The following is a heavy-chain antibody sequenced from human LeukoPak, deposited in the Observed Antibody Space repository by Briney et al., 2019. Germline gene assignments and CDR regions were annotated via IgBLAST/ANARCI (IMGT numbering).Heavy chain of an antibody. D-gene: IGHD3-10*01. J-gene: IGHJ4*02. V-gene: IGHV3-74*01. Sequence: QPGGSLRLSCAASGFTFTNHWMHWVRQAPGKGLVWVSRIRPDGRETNHADSVKGRFTISRDNAKNTLYLQMNSLGAEDTAVYYCGRDAVLESGSVDYWGQGVLVTVSS. CDR3: GRDAVLESGSVDY. CDR2: IRPDGRET. CDR1: GFTFTNHW.